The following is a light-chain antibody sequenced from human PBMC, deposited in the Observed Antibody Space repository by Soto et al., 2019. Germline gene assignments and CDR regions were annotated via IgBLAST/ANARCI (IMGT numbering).Light chain of an antibody. CDR2: AAY. CDR1: QSISRY. V-gene: IGKV1-39*01. CDR3: QQYIKWHRLT. J-gene: IGKJ4*01. Sequence: DLQMTQSPSSLSASLGDRVTITWLASQSISRYLNWYQQKPGKATKLLIYAAYSLQSGVPSRFSGSGSGTDLTLTISSLQSEDFAVYYCQQYIKWHRLTFGGGTKVDIK.